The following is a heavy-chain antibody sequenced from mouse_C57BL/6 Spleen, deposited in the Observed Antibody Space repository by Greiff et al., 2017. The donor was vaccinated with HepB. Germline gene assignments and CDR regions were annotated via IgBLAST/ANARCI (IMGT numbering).Heavy chain of an antibody. D-gene: IGHD1-1*01. CDR2: ISSGSSTI. J-gene: IGHJ4*01. CDR1: GFTFSDYG. V-gene: IGHV5-17*01. CDR3: ARETTVDYAMDY. Sequence: EVKLQESGGGLVKPGGSLKLSCAASGFTFSDYGMHWVRQAPEKGLEWVAYISSGSSTIYYADTVKGRFTISRDNAKNTLFLQMTSLRSEDTAMYYCARETTVDYAMDYWGQGTSITVSS.